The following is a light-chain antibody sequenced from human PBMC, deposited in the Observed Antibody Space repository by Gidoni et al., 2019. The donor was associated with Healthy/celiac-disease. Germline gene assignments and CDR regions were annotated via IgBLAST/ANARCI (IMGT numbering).Light chain of an antibody. J-gene: IGKJ4*01. CDR1: QSVSSY. Sequence: EIVLTQSPATLSLSPGDRATLSCRASQSVSSYFDWYQQKPGQAPRLLIYDASNRATGIPARFSGSGSGTDFTLTISSLEPEDFAVYYCQQRSNWPLLTFGGGTKVEIK. CDR3: QQRSNWPLLT. CDR2: DAS. V-gene: IGKV3-11*01.